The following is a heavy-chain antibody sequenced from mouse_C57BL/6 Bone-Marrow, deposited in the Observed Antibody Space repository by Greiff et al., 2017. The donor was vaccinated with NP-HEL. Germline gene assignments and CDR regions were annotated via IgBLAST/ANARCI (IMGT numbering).Heavy chain of an antibody. V-gene: IGHV14-4*01. CDR3: TTAGSSFYAMDY. CDR1: GFNIKDDY. CDR2: IDPENGDT. Sequence: VQLQQSGAELVRPGASVKLSCTASGFNIKDDYMHWVKQRPEQGLEWIGWIDPENGDTEYASKFKGKATITADKSSNTAYLQLSSLTSEDTAVYYVTTAGSSFYAMDYWGQGTSVTVSS. J-gene: IGHJ4*01. D-gene: IGHD1-1*01.